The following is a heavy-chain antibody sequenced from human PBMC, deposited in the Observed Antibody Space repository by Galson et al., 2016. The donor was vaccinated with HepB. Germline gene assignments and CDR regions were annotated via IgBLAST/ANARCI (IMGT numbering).Heavy chain of an antibody. V-gene: IGHV3-73*01. CDR3: IVSLKKYCSGNKCHGDYYYYVMDV. Sequence: SLRLSCATSGFTFSGCAMHWVRQASGKGLEWIGRIRSKANNYATSYAVSVNGRFTISRDDSKSTAYLQMSSLKTDDTAVYYCIVSLKKYCSGNKCHGDYYYYVMDVWGPGTTVIVS. J-gene: IGHJ6*02. D-gene: IGHD2-15*01. CDR1: GFTFSGCA. CDR2: IRSKANNYAT.